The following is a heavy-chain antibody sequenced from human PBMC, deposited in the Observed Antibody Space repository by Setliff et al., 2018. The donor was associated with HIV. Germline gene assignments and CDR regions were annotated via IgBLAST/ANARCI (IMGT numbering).Heavy chain of an antibody. CDR2: VDWAGDVT. V-gene: IGHV3-9*01. D-gene: IGHD1-1*01. J-gene: IGHJ4*02. CDR3: ASARIPTGGTSTSFDY. CDR1: GFTFNNFA. Sequence: PGGSLRLSCEGSGFTFNNFAMHWVRQSPGKGLEWVAGVDWAGDVTAYGDFAKGRCTISRDNVKNSLYLQMHSLTTEDTALYYCASARIPTGGTSTSFDYWGQGTLVTVSS.